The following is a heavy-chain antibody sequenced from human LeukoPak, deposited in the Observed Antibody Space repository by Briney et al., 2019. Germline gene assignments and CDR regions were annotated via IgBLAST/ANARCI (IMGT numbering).Heavy chain of an antibody. V-gene: IGHV3-30*03. CDR1: GFTFSSYG. J-gene: IGHJ4*02. CDR2: ISYDGSNK. D-gene: IGHD4-17*01. CDR3: ARDYYGDYHIDY. Sequence: GRSLRLSCAASGFTFSSYGMHWVRQAPGKGLEWVAVISYDGSNKYYADSVKGRFTISRDNAKNSLYLQMNSLRAEDTAVYYCARDYYGDYHIDYWGQGTLVTVSS.